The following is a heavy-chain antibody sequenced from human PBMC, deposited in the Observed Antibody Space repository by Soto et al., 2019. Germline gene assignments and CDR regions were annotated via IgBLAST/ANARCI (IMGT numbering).Heavy chain of an antibody. CDR2: IRGSGGST. D-gene: IGHD1-1*01. Sequence: EVQLLEAGGGLVQPGVSLRLSCAASGFTFSNYVMNWVRQAPGKVLDWVSTIRGSGGSTSFADSVKGRFTISRDNFKNALYLEMKNMSAWETGHYCSSKLSGTSVWSSGLWARGTL. CDR1: GFTFSNYV. CDR3: SKLSGTSVWSSGL. V-gene: IGHV3-23*01. J-gene: IGHJ2*01.